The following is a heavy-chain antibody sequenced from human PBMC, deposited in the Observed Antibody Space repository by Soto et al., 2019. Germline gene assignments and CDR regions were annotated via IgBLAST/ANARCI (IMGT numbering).Heavy chain of an antibody. CDR3: AREHDYGDYLADY. V-gene: IGHV1-18*01. CDR1: GYTFTSYG. Sequence: QVQLVQSGAEVKKPGASVKVSCKASGYTFTSYGITWVRQAPGQGLEWMGWISAYNGDTNYAQKLQGRVTMTADPSTSTAYMALRSLRSDDTAVYYCAREHDYGDYLADYWGQGTLVTVSS. J-gene: IGHJ4*02. CDR2: ISAYNGDT. D-gene: IGHD4-17*01.